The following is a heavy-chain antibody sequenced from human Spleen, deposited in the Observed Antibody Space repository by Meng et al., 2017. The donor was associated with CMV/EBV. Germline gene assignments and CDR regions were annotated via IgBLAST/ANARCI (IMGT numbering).Heavy chain of an antibody. Sequence: ASVQVSCKTRGYTFTNYHIHWVRQAPGHGPEWMGAVNPSGGNTNYAQKFQGRVTMTRDTSTETVYLEMSNLRSGDTALYYCAREFGGSLDPVYYYGLDVWGQGTTVTVSS. CDR3: AREFGGSLDPVYYYGLDV. V-gene: IGHV1-46*01. D-gene: IGHD1-26*01. CDR2: VNPSGGNT. CDR1: GYTFTNYH. J-gene: IGHJ6*02.